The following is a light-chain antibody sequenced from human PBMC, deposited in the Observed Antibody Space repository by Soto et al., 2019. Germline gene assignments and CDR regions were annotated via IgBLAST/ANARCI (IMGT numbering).Light chain of an antibody. CDR3: QQRTDWVT. Sequence: EFVLNQSPCTLSFSPGVRATLSCRASQSVSRRLARYQQRPGQSPRLLISGASMRASGVPVRFIGSGSGTDFTLTITRLEPEDFAVYYCQQRTDWVTFGGGTKVDI. CDR1: QSVSRR. V-gene: IGKV3-11*01. J-gene: IGKJ4*01. CDR2: GAS.